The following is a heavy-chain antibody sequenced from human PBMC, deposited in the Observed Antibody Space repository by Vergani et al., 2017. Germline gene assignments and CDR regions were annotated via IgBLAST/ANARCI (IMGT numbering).Heavy chain of an antibody. Sequence: EVQLVESGGGVVQPGGSLRLSCAASGFTFDDYAMHWVRHAPGKGLEWVSLISGDGGSTYYADSVKDRFTVSRDNSKNSLYLQMNSLRTEDTALYYCAKDCCVVRYFDWLANDGMDVWGQGTTVTVSS. CDR3: AKDCCVVRYFDWLANDGMDV. CDR2: ISGDGGST. J-gene: IGHJ6*02. D-gene: IGHD3-9*01. V-gene: IGHV3-43*02. CDR1: GFTFDDYA.